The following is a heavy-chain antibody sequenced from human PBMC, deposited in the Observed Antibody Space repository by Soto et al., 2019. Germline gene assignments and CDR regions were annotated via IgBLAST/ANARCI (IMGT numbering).Heavy chain of an antibody. Sequence: SETLSLTCTVSGGSISSGGYYWSWIRQHPGKGLEWIGYIYYSGSTYYNPSLKSRVTISVDTSKNQFSLKLSSVTAADTAVYYCARDQVFQFKLEAEYCYGMDVWSQGTTVTVS. CDR3: ARDQVFQFKLEAEYCYGMDV. V-gene: IGHV4-31*03. J-gene: IGHJ6*02. CDR2: IYYSGST. CDR1: GGSISSGGYY.